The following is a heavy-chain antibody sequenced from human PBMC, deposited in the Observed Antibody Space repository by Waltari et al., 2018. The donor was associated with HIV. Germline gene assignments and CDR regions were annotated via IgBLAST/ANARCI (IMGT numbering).Heavy chain of an antibody. Sequence: QVLLVQSGAEVKKPGSSVKVSCKTSGGTLSNNVITWVRQAPGQGLEWMGGIIPVFGTADYAQKFRDRVTITADESTTTVYMEVSSLSPDDTAVYYCARDEGLTLGAAGDAFDIWGQGTVVTVSS. V-gene: IGHV1-69*01. CDR3: ARDEGLTLGAAGDAFDI. D-gene: IGHD1-26*01. CDR1: GGTLSNNV. CDR2: IIPVFGTA. J-gene: IGHJ3*02.